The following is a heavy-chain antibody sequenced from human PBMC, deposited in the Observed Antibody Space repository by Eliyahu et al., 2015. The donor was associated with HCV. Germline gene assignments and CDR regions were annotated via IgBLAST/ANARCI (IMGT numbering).Heavy chain of an antibody. D-gene: IGHD1-26*01. Sequence: QVNLVQSGAEVKKPGASVRVSCKASGYNFIAHYIHWVRQAPGQGLEWMGWINPYDGGTKFARTFRGWATLTMDTSSNTAYMDLSRLKYDDTAIYYCARGSGSYFPFDFWGRGTLVTISA. CDR2: INPYDGGT. J-gene: IGHJ4*02. CDR1: GYNFIAHY. V-gene: IGHV1-2*04. CDR3: ARGSGSYFPFDF.